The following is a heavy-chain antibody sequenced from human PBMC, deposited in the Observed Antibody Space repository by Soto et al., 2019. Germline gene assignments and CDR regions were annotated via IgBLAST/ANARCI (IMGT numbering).Heavy chain of an antibody. CDR1: GFTFSSYA. V-gene: IGHV3-23*01. Sequence: GGSLRLSCAASGFTFSSYAMSWARQAPGKGLEWVSAISGSGGSTYYADSVKGRFTISRDNSKNTLYLQMNSLRAEDTAVYYCAKILGDAWGYYYYYMDVWGKGTTVTVSS. D-gene: IGHD3-16*01. CDR3: AKILGDAWGYYYYYMDV. CDR2: ISGSGGST. J-gene: IGHJ6*03.